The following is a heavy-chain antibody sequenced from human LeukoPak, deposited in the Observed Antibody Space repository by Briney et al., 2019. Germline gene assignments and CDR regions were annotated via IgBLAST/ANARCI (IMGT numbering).Heavy chain of an antibody. CDR1: GGSISSSSYY. Sequence: SETLSLICTVSGGSISSSSYYWGWIRQPPGKGLEWIGSIYYSGSTYYNPSLKSRVTISVDTSKNQFSLKLSSGTAADTGVYYCARVGGGDYVWGSYRRPFDYWGQGTLVTVSS. CDR2: IYYSGST. J-gene: IGHJ4*02. D-gene: IGHD3-16*02. V-gene: IGHV4-39*07. CDR3: ARVGGGDYVWGSYRRPFDY.